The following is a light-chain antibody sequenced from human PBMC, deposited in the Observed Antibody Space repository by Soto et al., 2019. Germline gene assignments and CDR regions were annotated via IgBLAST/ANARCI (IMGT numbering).Light chain of an antibody. V-gene: IGLV3-21*02. CDR3: QMWDISADRVV. Sequence: SYELTQPPSVSVAPGQTARITCEGDNIGRERVHWYQQRPGQAPVLVVYDDSDGPSGIPERFSGSNSGNTATLTISRVEAGDEADYYCQMWDISADRVVFGGGTKLTVL. J-gene: IGLJ2*01. CDR2: DDS. CDR1: NIGRER.